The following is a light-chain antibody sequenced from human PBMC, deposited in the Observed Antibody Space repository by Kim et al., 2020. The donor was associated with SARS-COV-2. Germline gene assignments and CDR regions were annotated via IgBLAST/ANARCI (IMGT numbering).Light chain of an antibody. Sequence: VSVSPGQTARITCSGDVLAKKYARWFQQKPGQAPVLVIYKDSERPSGIPERFSGSSSGTTVTLTISGAQVEDEADYYCYSAADRVFGGGTQLTVL. CDR1: VLAKKY. CDR3: YSAADRV. CDR2: KDS. J-gene: IGLJ3*02. V-gene: IGLV3-27*01.